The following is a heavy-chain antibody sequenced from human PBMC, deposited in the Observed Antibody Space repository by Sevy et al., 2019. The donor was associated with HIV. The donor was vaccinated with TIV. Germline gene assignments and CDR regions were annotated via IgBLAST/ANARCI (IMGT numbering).Heavy chain of an antibody. D-gene: IGHD3-22*01. CDR2: INPNSGGT. CDR1: GYTFTGYY. J-gene: IGHJ4*01. V-gene: IGHV1-2*02. Sequence: ASVKVSCKASGYTFTGYYMHWVRQAPGQGLEWMGWINPNSGGTNYGQKFQDRVTMTRATSINTAYMELSRRRSDDTALDYCARDMEVVDEGTQEFCYWGHGTLVTVSS. CDR3: ARDMEVVDEGTQEFCY.